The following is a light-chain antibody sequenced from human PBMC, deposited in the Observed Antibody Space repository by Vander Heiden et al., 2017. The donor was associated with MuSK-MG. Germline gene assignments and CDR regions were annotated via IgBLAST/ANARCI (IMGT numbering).Light chain of an antibody. Sequence: IVLTQAPGTLSLSPGERATLSCRASQSVSSSSFAWYQQKPGQAPMLLIYGASNRATGIPDRFSGSGSGTYFTLTISILYPEDFAVYYCQQDGSSLYTFGQGTRMEIK. V-gene: IGKV3-20*01. CDR3: QQDGSSLYT. CDR1: QSVSSSS. CDR2: GAS. J-gene: IGKJ2*01.